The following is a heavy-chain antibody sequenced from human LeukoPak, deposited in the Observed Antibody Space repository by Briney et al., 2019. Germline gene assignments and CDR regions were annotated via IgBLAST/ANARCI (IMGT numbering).Heavy chain of an antibody. D-gene: IGHD6-19*01. V-gene: IGHV1-2*06. J-gene: IGHJ3*02. Sequence: VASVKVSCKASGYTFTGYYMPWVRQAPGQGLEWMGRINPNSGGTNYAQKFQGRVTMTRDTSINTAYMELSRLRSDDTAVYYCARLSGYSSGWLHGADAFDIWGQGTMVTVSS. CDR2: INPNSGGT. CDR3: ARLSGYSSGWLHGADAFDI. CDR1: GYTFTGYY.